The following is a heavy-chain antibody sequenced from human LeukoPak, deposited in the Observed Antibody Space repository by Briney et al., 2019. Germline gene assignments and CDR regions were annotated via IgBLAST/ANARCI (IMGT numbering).Heavy chain of an antibody. CDR2: IYHSGST. CDR3: ARAATMVRGVISYYYYMGV. D-gene: IGHD3-10*01. Sequence: SETLSLTCTVSGYSISSGFYWGWIRQPPGKGLECIGSIYHSGSTYYNPSLKSRVTISVDTSKNQFSLNLSSVTAADTAMYYCARAATMVRGVISYYYYMGVWGKGTTVTISS. V-gene: IGHV4-38-2*02. CDR1: GYSISSGFY. J-gene: IGHJ6*03.